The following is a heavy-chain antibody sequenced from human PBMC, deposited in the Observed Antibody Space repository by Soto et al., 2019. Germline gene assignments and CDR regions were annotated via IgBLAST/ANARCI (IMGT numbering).Heavy chain of an antibody. J-gene: IGHJ6*02. CDR2: ITPIFGTP. V-gene: IGHV1-69*05. CDR1: GGTFRTTA. D-gene: IGHD3-9*01. Sequence: ASVKVSCKTSGGTFRTTAISWVRQAPGQGLEWLGEITPIFGTPDYAQKFQGRITITTDESTSTVYMDLSSLRSEDTAVYYCARGGLVITDFYYGLDVWGPGTTVTVSS. CDR3: ARGGLVITDFYYGLDV.